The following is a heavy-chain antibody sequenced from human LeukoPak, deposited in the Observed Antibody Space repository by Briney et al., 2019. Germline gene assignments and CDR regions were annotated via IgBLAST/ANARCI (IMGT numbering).Heavy chain of an antibody. CDR3: ARVPATYSYGLAVDY. V-gene: IGHV1-2*02. CDR1: GYTFTGYY. D-gene: IGHD5-18*01. J-gene: IGHJ4*02. Sequence: GASVKVSCKASGYTFTGYYTHWVRQAPGQGLEWMGWINPNSGGTNYAQKFQGRVTMTRDTSISTAYMELSRLRSDDTAVYYCARVPATYSYGLAVDYWGQGTLVTVSS. CDR2: INPNSGGT.